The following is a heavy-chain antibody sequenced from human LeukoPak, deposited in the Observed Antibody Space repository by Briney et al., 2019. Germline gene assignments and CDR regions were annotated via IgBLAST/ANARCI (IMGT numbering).Heavy chain of an antibody. Sequence: PSDTLSLTCTVSGGTVSTYHWSWIRQPPGKGLEWIGYIYNSGSTNHNPSLKSRVTISVDTSKNQFSLKLSSVTAADTAVYYCARLMTTGAFDIWGQGTMVTVSS. CDR2: IYNSGST. D-gene: IGHD4-11*01. CDR3: ARLMTTGAFDI. J-gene: IGHJ3*02. V-gene: IGHV4-59*08. CDR1: GGTVSTYH.